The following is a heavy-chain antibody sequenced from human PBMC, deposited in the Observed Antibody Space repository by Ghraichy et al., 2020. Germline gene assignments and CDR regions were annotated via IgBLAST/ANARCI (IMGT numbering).Heavy chain of an antibody. CDR3: ARDRGPYYYYGMDV. V-gene: IGHV4-59*01. J-gene: IGHJ6*02. CDR1: GGSITSYY. Sequence: SETLSLTCTVSGGSITSYYWSWIRQPPGKGLEWIAYIYYSGSTNYNPSLKSRVTMSVDTSRNQFSLNLSSVTAADTAVYYCARDRGPYYYYGMDVWGQGTTVTVSS. CDR2: IYYSGST.